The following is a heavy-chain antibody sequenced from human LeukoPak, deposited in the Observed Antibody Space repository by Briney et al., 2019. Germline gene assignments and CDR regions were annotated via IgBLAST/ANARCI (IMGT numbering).Heavy chain of an antibody. CDR2: INHSGST. J-gene: IGHJ5*02. CDR3: ALTTVTTLEENWFDP. D-gene: IGHD4-17*01. CDR1: GGSFSGYY. V-gene: IGHV4-34*01. Sequence: SETLSLTCAVYGGSFSGYYWSWIRQPPGKGLEWIGEINHSGSTYYNPSLKSRVTISVDTSKSQFSLKLSSVTAADTAVYYCALTTVTTLEENWFDPWGQGTLVTVSS.